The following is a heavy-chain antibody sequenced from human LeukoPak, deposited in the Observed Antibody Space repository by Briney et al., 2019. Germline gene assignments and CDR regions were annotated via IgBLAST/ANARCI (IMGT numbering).Heavy chain of an antibody. J-gene: IGHJ4*02. CDR2: IYSGGST. V-gene: IGHV3-66*01. Sequence: GGSLRLSCAASGFTVSSNYMSWVRQAPGKGLEWVSVIYSGGSTYYADSVKGRFTISRDNSKNTLYLQMNSLRAEDTAVYYCARWTRDYDSNGYLSHWGQGTLVTVSS. CDR3: ARWTRDYDSNGYLSH. CDR1: GFTVSSNY. D-gene: IGHD3-22*01.